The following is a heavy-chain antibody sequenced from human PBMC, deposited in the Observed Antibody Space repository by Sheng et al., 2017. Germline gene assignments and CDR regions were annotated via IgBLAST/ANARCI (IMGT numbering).Heavy chain of an antibody. J-gene: IGHJ4*02. CDR1: EFTFRSYW. Sequence: EVQLVESGGGLVQPGGSLRLSCAASEFTFRSYWMSWVRQAPGKGLEWVANIKPDGSEKYYVDSVKGRFTISRDNAKNSLYLQMNSLRAEDTAVYYCARDLSYGAVLGYFDYWGQGKLVTVSS. V-gene: IGHV3-7*01. D-gene: IGHD3-3*02. CDR3: ARDLSYGAVLGYFDY. CDR2: IKPDGSEK.